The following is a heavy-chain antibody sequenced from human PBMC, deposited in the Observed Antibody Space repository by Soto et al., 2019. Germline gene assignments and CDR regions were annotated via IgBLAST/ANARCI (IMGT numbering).Heavy chain of an antibody. J-gene: IGHJ4*02. V-gene: IGHV4-34*01. CDR1: GGSFSGYY. D-gene: IGHD2-8*02. CDR2: INHSGST. Sequence: QVQLQQWGEGLLKPSDTLSLTCAVYGGSFSGYYWTWIRQPPGTGLEWIGEINHSGSTNYNPSLKSRVTISVDTSKNQFSLKLTSVTAADTAVYYCARDKITGLFDYWGQGTLVTVSS. CDR3: ARDKITGLFDY.